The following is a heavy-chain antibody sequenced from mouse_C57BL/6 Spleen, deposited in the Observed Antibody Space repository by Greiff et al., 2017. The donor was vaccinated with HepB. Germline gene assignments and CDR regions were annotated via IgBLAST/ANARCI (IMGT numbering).Heavy chain of an antibody. CDR2: INPSSGYT. CDR3: ARSLNYFAFDY. V-gene: IGHV1-4*01. J-gene: IGHJ2*01. CDR1: GYTFTSYT. D-gene: IGHD1-1*01. Sequence: VQLQQSGAELARPGASVKMSCKASGYTFTSYTMHWVTQRPGQGLEWIGYINPSSGYTKYNQKFKDKATLTADKSSSTAYMQLSSLTSEDSAVYYCARSLNYFAFDYWGQGTTLTVSS.